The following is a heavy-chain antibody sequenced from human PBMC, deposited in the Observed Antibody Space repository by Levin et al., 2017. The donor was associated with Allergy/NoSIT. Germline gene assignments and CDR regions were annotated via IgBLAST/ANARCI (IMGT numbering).Heavy chain of an antibody. CDR1: GFTFSSYW. D-gene: IGHD1-26*01. CDR3: ARALIVGATSGGDY. J-gene: IGHJ4*02. Sequence: GGSLRLSCAASGFTFSSYWMHWVRQAPGKGLVWVSRINTDGSTTNYADSVKGLFTISRDNAKNTLYLQMNSLRAEDTAVYYCARALIVGATSGGDYWGQGTLVTVSS. CDR2: INTDGSTT. V-gene: IGHV3-74*01.